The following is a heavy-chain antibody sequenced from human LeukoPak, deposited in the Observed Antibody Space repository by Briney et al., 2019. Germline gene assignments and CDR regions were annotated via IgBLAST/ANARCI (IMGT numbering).Heavy chain of an antibody. CDR2: FDPEDGET. D-gene: IGHD3-22*01. CDR3: ARAPYYYDSSGYYYVWGDFDY. V-gene: IGHV1-24*01. J-gene: IGHJ4*02. CDR1: GYTLTELS. Sequence: ASVKVSCKVSGYTLTELSMHWVRQAPGKGLEWMGGFDPEDGETIYAQKFQGRVTMTEDTSTDTAYMELSSLRSEDTAVYYCARAPYYYDSSGYYYVWGDFDYWGQGTLVTVSS.